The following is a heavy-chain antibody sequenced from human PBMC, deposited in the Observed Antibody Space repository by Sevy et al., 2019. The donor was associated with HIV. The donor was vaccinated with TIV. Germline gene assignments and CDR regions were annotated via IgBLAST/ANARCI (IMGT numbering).Heavy chain of an antibody. Sequence: GGSLRLSCAASGFTLNNYWMTWVHQAPGKGLEWVANIKQDGSDKYYMESVKGRFNISRDNTKNSLYLQLNSLRAEDTAVYYCARSWDYWGQMGYWGQGTLVTVSS. CDR2: IKQDGSDK. CDR3: ARSWDYWGQMGY. J-gene: IGHJ4*02. V-gene: IGHV3-7*03. D-gene: IGHD7-27*01. CDR1: GFTLNNYW.